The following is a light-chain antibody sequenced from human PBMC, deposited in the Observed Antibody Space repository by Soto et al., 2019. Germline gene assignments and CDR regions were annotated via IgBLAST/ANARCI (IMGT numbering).Light chain of an antibody. J-gene: IGKJ4*01. V-gene: IGKV3-11*01. CDR3: QQRFKWPLT. CDR1: QSVHTF. Sequence: EIVLTQSPGTLYLSPGGKATLSCRASQSVHTFLAWYQQKPGQSPRLLISDTSNRATGVPARFSGSGSGTDFTLSISNLEPEDFAMYYCQQRFKWPLTFGGGTRVEIE. CDR2: DTS.